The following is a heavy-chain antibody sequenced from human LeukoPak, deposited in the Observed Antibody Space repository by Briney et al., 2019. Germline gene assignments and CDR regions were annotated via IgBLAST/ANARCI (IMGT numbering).Heavy chain of an antibody. CDR3: ARLGYYYGSGSYYRGVYYYYYMDV. V-gene: IGHV4-39*07. Sequence: SETLSLTCTVSGGSISSSSYYWGWIRQPPGKGLEWIGEINHSGSTNYNPSLKSRVTISVDTSKNQFSLKLSSVTAADTAVYYCARLGYYYGSGSYYRGVYYYYYMDVRGKGTTVTISS. CDR1: GGSISSSSYY. J-gene: IGHJ6*03. CDR2: INHSGST. D-gene: IGHD3-10*01.